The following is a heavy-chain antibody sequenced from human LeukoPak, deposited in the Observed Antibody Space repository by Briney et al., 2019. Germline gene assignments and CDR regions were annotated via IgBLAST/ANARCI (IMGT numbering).Heavy chain of an antibody. CDR2: IYYSGST. CDR1: GGSISSSSYY. D-gene: IGHD6-19*01. CDR3: ARLGGWRYFDY. J-gene: IGHJ4*02. Sequence: SETLSLTCTVSGGSISSSSYYWGWIRQPPGKGLEWIGSIYYSGSTYYNPSLKSRVTISVDTSKNQFSLKLSSVTAADTAVYYCARLGGWRYFDYWGQGTLVTVSS. V-gene: IGHV4-39*01.